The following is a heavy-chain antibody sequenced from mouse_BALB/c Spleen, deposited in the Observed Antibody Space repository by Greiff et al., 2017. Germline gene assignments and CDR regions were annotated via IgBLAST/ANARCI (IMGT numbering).Heavy chain of an antibody. CDR1: GYAFTNYL. J-gene: IGHJ3*01. V-gene: IGHV1-54*03. CDR3: ARSYYGSSYDY. Sequence: QVQLQQSGAELVRPGTSVKVSCKASGYAFTNYLIEWVKQRPGQGLEWIGVLNPGSGGTNYNEKFKGKATLTADKSSSTAYMQLSSLTSDDSAVYFCARSYYGSSYDYWGQGTLVTVSA. D-gene: IGHD1-1*01. CDR2: LNPGSGGT.